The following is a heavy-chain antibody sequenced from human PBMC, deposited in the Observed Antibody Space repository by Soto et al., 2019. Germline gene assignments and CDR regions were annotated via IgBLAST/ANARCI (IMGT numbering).Heavy chain of an antibody. V-gene: IGHV4-4*07. CDR2: IYTSGST. CDR3: AREMGPTTIFGVDLGGGWFDP. J-gene: IGHJ5*02. Sequence: SETLSLTCTVSGGSISSYYWSWIRQPAGKGLEWIGRIYTSGSTSYNPSLKSRVTMSVDTSKNQFSLKLSSVTAADTAVYYCAREMGPTTIFGVDLGGGWFDPWGQGTLVTVSS. CDR1: GGSISSYY. D-gene: IGHD3-3*01.